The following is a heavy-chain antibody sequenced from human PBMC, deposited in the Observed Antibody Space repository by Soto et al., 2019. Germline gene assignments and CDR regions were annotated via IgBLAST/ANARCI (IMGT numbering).Heavy chain of an antibody. CDR1: GYTFTSYS. Sequence: QVHLVQSGAEVRKPGASVKVSCKASGYTFTSYSISWVRQAPGQGLERMGRINGFSSNTHYAENLQGRVTMTTDTVTSTAYMELRSLRSVDSAMYYCARASIRVVTSSPWGHGTPVTVSS. D-gene: IGHD3-10*01. CDR3: ARASIRVVTSSP. J-gene: IGHJ5*02. V-gene: IGHV1-18*04. CDR2: INGFSSNT.